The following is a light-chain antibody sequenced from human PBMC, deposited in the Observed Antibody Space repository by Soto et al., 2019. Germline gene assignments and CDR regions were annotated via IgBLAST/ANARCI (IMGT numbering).Light chain of an antibody. V-gene: IGLV4-69*01. J-gene: IGLJ3*02. Sequence: QPVLTQSPSASASLGASVKLTCTLSSGHSSYDIAWHQQQPEKGPRYLMKLNSDGSHSKGDGIPDRFSGSSSGAERHLTISSLQSEDEGDYYCQTWGTGIWVFGGGTKVTVL. CDR2: LNSDGSH. CDR3: QTWGTGIWV. CDR1: SGHSSYD.